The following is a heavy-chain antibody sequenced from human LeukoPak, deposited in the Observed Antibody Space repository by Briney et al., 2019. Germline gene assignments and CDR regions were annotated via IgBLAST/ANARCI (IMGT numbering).Heavy chain of an antibody. Sequence: SETLSLTCTVSGGSISSYCWSWIRQPPGKGLEWIGYIYYSGSTNYNPSPKSRVTISVDTSKNQFSLKLSSVTAADTAVYYCARVPSYYDYVWGSYRSGAFDIWGQGTMVTVSS. V-gene: IGHV4-59*01. D-gene: IGHD3-16*02. CDR2: IYYSGST. CDR3: ARVPSYYDYVWGSYRSGAFDI. CDR1: GGSISSYC. J-gene: IGHJ3*02.